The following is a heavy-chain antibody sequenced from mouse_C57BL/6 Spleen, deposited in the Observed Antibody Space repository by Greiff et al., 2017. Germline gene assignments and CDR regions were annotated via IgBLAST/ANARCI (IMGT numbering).Heavy chain of an antibody. V-gene: IGHV5-16*01. Sequence: EVKLVESEGGLVQPGSSMTLSCTASGFTFSDYYMAWVRQVPEKGLEWVANINYDGSSTYYLDSLKSRFIISRDNAKNILYLQMSSLKSEDTATYYCAREGRWLLNFDYWGQGTTLTVSS. CDR1: GFTFSDYY. D-gene: IGHD1-1*02. CDR2: INYDGSST. J-gene: IGHJ2*01. CDR3: AREGRWLLNFDY.